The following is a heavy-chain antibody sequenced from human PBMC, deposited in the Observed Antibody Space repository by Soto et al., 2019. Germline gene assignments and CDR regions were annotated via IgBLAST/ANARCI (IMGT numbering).Heavy chain of an antibody. D-gene: IGHD3-3*01. V-gene: IGHV4-34*01. CDR1: GGSFSGYY. Sequence: SETLSLTCAVYGGSFSGYYWSWIRQPPGKGLEWIGEINHSGSTNYNPSLKSRVTISVDTSKNQFSLKMSSVTAADTAVYYCARRRSDFWSGYWDTFHYWGQGNLVTLSS. J-gene: IGHJ4*02. CDR3: ARRRSDFWSGYWDTFHY. CDR2: INHSGST.